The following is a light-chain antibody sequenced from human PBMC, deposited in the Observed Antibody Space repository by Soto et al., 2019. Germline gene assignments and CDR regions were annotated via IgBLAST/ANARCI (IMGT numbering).Light chain of an antibody. CDR2: DAS. J-gene: IGKJ5*01. Sequence: EIVLTQSPGTLSLSPGERATLSCRASQSVRSSHLAWYQQKPGQAPRLLIYDASNRATGIPARFSGSGSGTDFTLTISSLEPEDFAVYYCQQRSNWPITFGQGTRLEIK. CDR1: QSVRSSH. V-gene: IGKV3D-20*02. CDR3: QQRSNWPIT.